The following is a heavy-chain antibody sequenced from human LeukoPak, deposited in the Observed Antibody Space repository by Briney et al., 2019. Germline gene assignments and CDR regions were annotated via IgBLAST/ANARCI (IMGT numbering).Heavy chain of an antibody. J-gene: IGHJ5*02. D-gene: IGHD3-22*01. CDR3: ARVRVDYYDSSGYYLGWFDP. CDR1: GFTFSSYW. Sequence: GGSLRLSCAASGFTFSSYWMSWVRQAPGKGLEWVANIKQGGSEKYYVDSVKGRFTISRDNAKNSLYLQMNSLRAEDTAVYYCARVRVDYYDSSGYYLGWFDPWGQGTLVTVSS. V-gene: IGHV3-7*01. CDR2: IKQGGSEK.